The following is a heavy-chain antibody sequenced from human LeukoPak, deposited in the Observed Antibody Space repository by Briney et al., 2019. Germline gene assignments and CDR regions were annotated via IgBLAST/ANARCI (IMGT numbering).Heavy chain of an antibody. CDR1: GYTFTGYY. V-gene: IGHV1-2*02. Sequence: ASVKVSCKASGYTFTGYYMHWVRQAPGQGLEWMGWINPNSGGTNYAQKFQGRVTMTRDTSISTAYMELSRLRSDDTAVYYCARDYERSSWYGGAFDIWGQGTLVTVSS. D-gene: IGHD6-13*01. J-gene: IGHJ4*02. CDR2: INPNSGGT. CDR3: ARDYERSSWYGGAFDI.